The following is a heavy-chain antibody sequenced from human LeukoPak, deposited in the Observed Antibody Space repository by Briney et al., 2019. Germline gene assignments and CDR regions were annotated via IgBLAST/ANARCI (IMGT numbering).Heavy chain of an antibody. CDR1: GFTFSSYA. V-gene: IGHV3-30-3*01. CDR3: ARDTDYYGSGSPLDS. Sequence: GSLRLSCAASGFTFSSYAMHWVRQAPGKGLEWVAVISYDGTNKYYADSVKGRFTISRDNSKNTLYLQMNSLRAEDTAVYYCARDTDYYGSGSPLDSWGQGTLVTVSS. J-gene: IGHJ4*02. D-gene: IGHD3-10*01. CDR2: ISYDGTNK.